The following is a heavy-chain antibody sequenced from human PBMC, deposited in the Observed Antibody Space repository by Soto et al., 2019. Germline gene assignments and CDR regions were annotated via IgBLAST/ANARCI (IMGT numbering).Heavy chain of an antibody. Sequence: QVQLVQSGAEVKKHGSSVKVSCKASGGSFGKSAINWVRQTPGQGLEWLGGFIPVYRTLNYAQKFQGRVTITADESTGTAYMTLSSLASDDTAVYYCATGVIWIGYFTVDSWGQGTRVTVSS. V-gene: IGHV1-69*01. J-gene: IGHJ4*02. CDR1: GGSFGKSA. D-gene: IGHD3-3*01. CDR3: ATGVIWIGYFTVDS. CDR2: FIPVYRTL.